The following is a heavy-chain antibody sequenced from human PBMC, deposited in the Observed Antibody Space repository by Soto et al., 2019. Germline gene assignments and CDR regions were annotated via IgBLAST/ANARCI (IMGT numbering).Heavy chain of an antibody. CDR1: GGSFSGYY. J-gene: IGHJ4*02. D-gene: IGHD3-22*01. Sequence: SETLSLTCAVYGGSFSGYYWSWIRQPPGKGLEWIGEINHSGSTNYNPSLKSRVTLSVDTAKNQFSLKLSSVNAADTAVYYWARVAWERMYYYDSSGYLGYWGQGTLVTVSS. CDR2: INHSGST. V-gene: IGHV4-34*01. CDR3: ARVAWERMYYYDSSGYLGY.